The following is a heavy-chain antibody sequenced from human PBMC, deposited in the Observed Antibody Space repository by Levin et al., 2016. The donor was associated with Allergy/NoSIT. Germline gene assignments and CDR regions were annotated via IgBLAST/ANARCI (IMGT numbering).Heavy chain of an antibody. CDR3: ALYFYDSRGYIANDY. CDR2: TNFDGTTT. J-gene: IGHJ4*02. Sequence: GGSLRLSCAASGLTYNNYWIHWVRQAPGKGLVWLSRTNFDGTTTKYADSVKGRFTTYRDIATNTLDLQMNSLRAEDAAVYYCALYFYDSRGYIANDYWGQGTLVTVSP. V-gene: IGHV3-74*03. CDR1: GLTYNNYW. D-gene: IGHD3-22*01.